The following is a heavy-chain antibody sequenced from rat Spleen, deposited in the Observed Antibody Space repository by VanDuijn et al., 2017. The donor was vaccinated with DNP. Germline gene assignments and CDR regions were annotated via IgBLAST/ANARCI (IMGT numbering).Heavy chain of an antibody. J-gene: IGHJ2*01. CDR3: ARHVLPLRVWDY. CDR2: ISYDGGVT. Sequence: EVQLVQSGGGLVQPGRTLKLSCAASGLTFSDYYMAWFRPAPTKGLEWVAYISYDGGVTYHGDPVKGRFTISRDIANSILYLQMNSLRSEDMATYYCARHVLPLRVWDYWGQGVMVTVSS. D-gene: IGHD1-4*01. CDR1: GLTFSDYY. V-gene: IGHV5-22*01.